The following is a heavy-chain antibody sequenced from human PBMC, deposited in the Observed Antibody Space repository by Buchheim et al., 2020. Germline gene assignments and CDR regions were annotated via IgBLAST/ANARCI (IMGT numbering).Heavy chain of an antibody. V-gene: IGHV4-61*02. CDR2: IYTSGST. J-gene: IGHJ6*02. D-gene: IGHD4-17*01. CDR1: GGSISSGSYY. CDR3: ARGTVTKGDYYYYGMDV. Sequence: QVQLQESGPGLVKPSQTLSLTCTVSGGSISSGSYYWSWIRQPAGKGLEWIGRIYTSGSTNYNPSLKSRVTISVDTSKNQFSLKLSSVTAADTAVYYCARGTVTKGDYYYYGMDVWSQGTT.